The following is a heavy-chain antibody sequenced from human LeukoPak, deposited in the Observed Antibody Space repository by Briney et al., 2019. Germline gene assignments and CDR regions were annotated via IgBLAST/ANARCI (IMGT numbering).Heavy chain of an antibody. CDR2: TYASGST. CDR1: GASINSYY. CDR3: AKDWELGS. D-gene: IGHD3-10*01. Sequence: PSETLSVTCSVTGASINSYYWNWIRHPPAKGLEWIGNTYASGSTNYNSSLKTRVTISLDTSKNQFSLKMTSVTAADTAMYYCAKDWELGSWGQGTLVTVSS. J-gene: IGHJ5*02. V-gene: IGHV4-59*01.